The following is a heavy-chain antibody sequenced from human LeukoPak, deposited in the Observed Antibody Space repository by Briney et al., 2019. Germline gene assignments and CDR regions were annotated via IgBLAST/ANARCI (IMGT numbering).Heavy chain of an antibody. CDR3: AGGTYYGDY. V-gene: IGHV3-30-3*01. CDR2: ISFDSSNK. Sequence: GGSLRLSCAASGFIFKDCAMHWVRQAPGKGLEWVAIISFDSSNKYYADSVKGRFTISRDNSKNTLYLQMNSLRPEDTAVYYCAGGTYYGDYWGQGTLVTVSS. J-gene: IGHJ4*02. CDR1: GFIFKDCA. D-gene: IGHD1-26*01.